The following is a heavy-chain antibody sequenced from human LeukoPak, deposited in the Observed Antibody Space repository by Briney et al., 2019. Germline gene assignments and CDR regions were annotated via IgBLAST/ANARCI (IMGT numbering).Heavy chain of an antibody. J-gene: IGHJ4*02. V-gene: IGHV4-39*07. CDR1: GGSISSGGYY. CDR2: INHSGST. CDR3: ARGSHNTTVTTADY. Sequence: SETLSLTCTVSGGSISSGGYYWSWIRQPPGKGLEWIGEINHSGSTNYNPSLKSRVTISVDTSKNQFSLKLSSVTAADTAVYYCARGSHNTTVTTADYWGQGTLVTVSS. D-gene: IGHD4-17*01.